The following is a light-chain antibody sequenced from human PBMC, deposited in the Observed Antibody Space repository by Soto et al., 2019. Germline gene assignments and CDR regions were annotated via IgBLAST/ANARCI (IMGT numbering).Light chain of an antibody. J-gene: IGKJ3*01. CDR2: AAS. CDR3: QQYYSYPFT. CDR1: QGISSY. V-gene: IGKV1-8*01. Sequence: ALRMTQSPSSFSASTGDRVTITCRASQGISSYLAWYQQKPGKAPKLLIYAASTLQSGVPSRFSGSGSGTDFTITISCLKSEDFATYYCQQYYSYPFTFGPGTKVDIK.